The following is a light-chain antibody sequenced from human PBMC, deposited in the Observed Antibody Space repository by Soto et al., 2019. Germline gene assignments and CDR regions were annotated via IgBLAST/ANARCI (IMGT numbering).Light chain of an antibody. Sequence: DIQMTQSPSTLPASVGDRVTITCRASQSIITWLAWYQQKPWKAPNLLIYKASYLASGVPSRFSGGGSGTEFTLTISSLQPDDFATYYCQQYSSYWTFGQGTKVDI. CDR1: QSIITW. CDR3: QQYSSYWT. V-gene: IGKV1-5*03. J-gene: IGKJ1*01. CDR2: KAS.